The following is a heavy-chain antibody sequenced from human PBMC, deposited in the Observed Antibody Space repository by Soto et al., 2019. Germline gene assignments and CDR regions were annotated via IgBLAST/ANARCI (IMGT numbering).Heavy chain of an antibody. CDR1: GFTFSSYS. D-gene: IGHD6-13*01. V-gene: IGHV3-21*01. Sequence: EVQLVESGGGLVKPGGSLRLSCAASGFTFSSYSMNWVRQAPGKGLEWVSSISSNSSYIYYAVSVKGRFTISRDNAKNSLYLQMNSLRAADTAVYFCARFTHSSTGYTSSSYFDYWGQGTLVTVSS. CDR2: ISSNSSYI. CDR3: ARFTHSSTGYTSSSYFDY. J-gene: IGHJ4*02.